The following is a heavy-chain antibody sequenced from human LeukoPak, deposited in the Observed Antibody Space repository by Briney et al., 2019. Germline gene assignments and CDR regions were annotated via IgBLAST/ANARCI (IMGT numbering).Heavy chain of an antibody. CDR3: ARGRVYCSGGSCYNWFDP. J-gene: IGHJ5*02. V-gene: IGHV1-8*01. CDR1: GYTFTSYD. Sequence: ASVTVSCKASGYTFTSYDINWVRQATGQGREWMGWMNPNSGNTGYAQKFQGRVTMTRNTSISTAYMELSSLRSEDTAVYYCARGRVYCSGGSCYNWFDPWGQGTLVTVSS. D-gene: IGHD2-15*01. CDR2: MNPNSGNT.